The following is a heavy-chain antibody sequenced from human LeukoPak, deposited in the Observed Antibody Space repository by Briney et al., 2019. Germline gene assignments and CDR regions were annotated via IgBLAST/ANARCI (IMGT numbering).Heavy chain of an antibody. CDR2: ISYDGSNK. J-gene: IGHJ4*02. CDR1: GFTFSSYG. Sequence: GGSLRLSCAASGFTFSSYGMHWVRQAPGKGLEWVAVISYDGSNKYYADSVKGRFTISRDNSKNTLYLQMNSLRAEDTAVYYCAKGETSTWYSADYWGQGTLVTVSS. D-gene: IGHD6-13*01. CDR3: AKGETSTWYSADY. V-gene: IGHV3-30*18.